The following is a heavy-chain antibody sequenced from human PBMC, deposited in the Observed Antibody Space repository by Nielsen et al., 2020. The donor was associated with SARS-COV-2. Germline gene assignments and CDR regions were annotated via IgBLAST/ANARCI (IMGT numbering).Heavy chain of an antibody. J-gene: IGHJ4*02. CDR3: ARNYYDSSGLVDY. Sequence: GGSLRLSCAASGFTFSSYWMSWVRQAPGKGLVWVALISYDGSNKYYADSVKGRFTITRDKSKNTLYLQMNSLRAADTAVYYCARNYYDSSGLVDYWGQGTLVTVSS. D-gene: IGHD3-22*01. CDR1: GFTFSSYW. CDR2: ISYDGSNK. V-gene: IGHV3-30*03.